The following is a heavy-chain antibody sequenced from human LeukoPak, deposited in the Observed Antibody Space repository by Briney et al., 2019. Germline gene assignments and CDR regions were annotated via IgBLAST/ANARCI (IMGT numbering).Heavy chain of an antibody. CDR1: GFTFSSYW. CDR2: ISSSGSTI. V-gene: IGHV3-48*04. J-gene: IGHJ6*03. Sequence: PGGSLRLSCAASGFTFSSYWMTWVRQAPGKGLEWVSYISSSGSTIYYADSVKGRFTISRDNAKNSLYLQMNSLRAEDTAVYYCARVPSSYYYYYMDVWGKGTTVTVSS. CDR3: ARVPSSYYYYYMDV.